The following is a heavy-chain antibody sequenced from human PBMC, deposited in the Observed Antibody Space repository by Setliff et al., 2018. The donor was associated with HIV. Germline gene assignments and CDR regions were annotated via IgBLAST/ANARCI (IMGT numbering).Heavy chain of an antibody. D-gene: IGHD2-2*01. CDR2: ISAYNGNT. CDR1: GNTFNSYY. Sequence: ASVKVSCKASGNTFNSYYMYWVRQAPGQGLEWMGWISAYNGNTNYAQKFQGRVTMTRDTSISTAYMELSRLRSDDTAIYYCARGVVVVPTAMSDYWGQGTLVTSPQ. CDR3: ARGVVVVPTAMSDY. V-gene: IGHV1-2*02. J-gene: IGHJ4*02.